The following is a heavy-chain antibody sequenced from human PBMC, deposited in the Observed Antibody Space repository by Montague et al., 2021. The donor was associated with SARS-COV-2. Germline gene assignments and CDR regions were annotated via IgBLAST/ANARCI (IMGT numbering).Heavy chain of an antibody. CDR2: MHSSGST. CDR1: GGSIASGYNY. CDR3: ARAVQYYDSSGYWNAFHV. Sequence: TLSLTCTVSGGSIASGYNYWSWVRQPAGRGLEWIGRMHSSGSTDYNPSLKSRVTISVDLSKNQFSLKLNSVTAADTAVYYCARAVQYYDSSGYWNAFHVWGQGTMVTVSS. V-gene: IGHV4-61*02. D-gene: IGHD3-22*01. J-gene: IGHJ3*01.